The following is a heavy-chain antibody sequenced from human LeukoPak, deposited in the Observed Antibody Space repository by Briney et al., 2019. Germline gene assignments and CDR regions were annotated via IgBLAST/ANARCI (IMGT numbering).Heavy chain of an antibody. CDR1: GGSINNYY. CDR2: IYYSGST. J-gene: IGHJ5*02. Sequence: SETLSLTCTVSGGSINNYYWGWIRQPPGKGLEWIGSIYYSGSTYYNPSLKSRVTISVDTSKNQFSLKLSSVTAADTAVYYCARDYYDSSGSYNWFDPWGQGTLVTVSS. V-gene: IGHV4-39*07. D-gene: IGHD3-22*01. CDR3: ARDYYDSSGSYNWFDP.